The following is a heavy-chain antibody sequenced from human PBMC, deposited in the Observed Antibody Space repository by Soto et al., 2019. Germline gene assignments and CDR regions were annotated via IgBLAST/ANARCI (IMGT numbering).Heavy chain of an antibody. J-gene: IGHJ5*02. V-gene: IGHV3-23*01. D-gene: IGHD2-15*01. CDR3: AIRPPSTIVGPPLSTGWYDP. CDR2: ISGSGGST. CDR1: GFTFSSYA. Sequence: QPVGSLILSCAASGFTFSSYAMSWVRQAPGKGLEWVSAISGSGGSTYYADSVKCRFTISRDNSKNKRYLQMNSLRAEGPAVYYWAIRPPSTIVGPPLSTGWYDPWGQGTVDAVS.